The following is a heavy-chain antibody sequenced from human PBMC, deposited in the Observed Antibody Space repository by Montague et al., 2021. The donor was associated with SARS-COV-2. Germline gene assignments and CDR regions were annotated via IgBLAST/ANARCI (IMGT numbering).Heavy chain of an antibody. D-gene: IGHD3-22*01. J-gene: IGHJ4*02. CDR1: GGSISSSSYY. CDR2: IYYSEST. V-gene: IGHV4-39*01. CDR3: ARQVGTMIVVVIIKLRYYFDY. Sequence: SETLSLTCTVSGGSISSSSYYWGWIRQPPGKGLEWIGSIYYSESTYYNPSLKSRVTISVDTSKNQFSLKLSSVTAADTAVYYCARQVGTMIVVVIIKLRYYFDYWGQGTLVTVSS.